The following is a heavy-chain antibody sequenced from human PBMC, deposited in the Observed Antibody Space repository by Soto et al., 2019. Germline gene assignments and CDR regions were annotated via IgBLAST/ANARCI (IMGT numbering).Heavy chain of an antibody. V-gene: IGHV4-59*08. CDR3: ARHGAGPYYMDV. J-gene: IGHJ6*03. CDR2: IYYSGST. Sequence: SETLSLTCTVSGGSISSYYWSWIRQPPGKGLEWIGYIYYSGSTNYNPSLKSRVTISVDTSKNQFSLKLSSVTAADTAVYYCARHGAGPYYMDVWGKGTTVTVSS. D-gene: IGHD3-10*01. CDR1: GGSISSYY.